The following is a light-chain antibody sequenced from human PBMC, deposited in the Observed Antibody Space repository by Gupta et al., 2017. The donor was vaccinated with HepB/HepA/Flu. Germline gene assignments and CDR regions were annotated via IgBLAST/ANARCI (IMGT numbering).Light chain of an antibody. V-gene: IGKV2-28*01. CDR2: VGF. J-gene: IGKJ4*02. Sequence: VMPPPPLSLPGTSGAPPTISCRSSQSLLHTTGDNFLDWYLQKPGQSPKLLIYVGFNRASGVPDRVSGSGSGTDFTLTISRVEAEDVAVYYCLQDVSSPLTFGQGTKVEIK. CDR1: QSLLHTTGDNF. CDR3: LQDVSSPLT.